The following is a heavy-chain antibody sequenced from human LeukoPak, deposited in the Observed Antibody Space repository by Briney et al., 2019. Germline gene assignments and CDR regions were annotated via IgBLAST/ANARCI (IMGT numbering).Heavy chain of an antibody. J-gene: IGHJ4*02. V-gene: IGHV4-59*01. CDR1: GGSISSYY. D-gene: IGHD1-26*01. CDR2: IYYSGST. CDR3: ARVGATLDY. Sequence: SETLSLTCTVSGGSISSYYWSWIRQPPGKGLEWIGYIYYSGSTNYNPSLKSRVAISVDTSKNQFSLKLSSVTAADTAVYYCARVGATLDYWGQGTLVTVSS.